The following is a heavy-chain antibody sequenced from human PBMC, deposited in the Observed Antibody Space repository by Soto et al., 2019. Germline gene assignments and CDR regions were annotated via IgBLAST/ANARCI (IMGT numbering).Heavy chain of an antibody. V-gene: IGHV3-23*01. CDR1: GFTFSSYA. CDR2: IRGSGGST. D-gene: IGHD3-10*01. CDR3: AKRGTPMDREGFDY. J-gene: IGHJ4*02. Sequence: EVQLLESGGGLVQPGGSLRLSCAASGFTFSSYAMSWVRQAPGKGLEWVSGIRGSGGSTYYADSVKGRFTISRDNSKNTLYLQMNSLRVKDTAVYYCAKRGTPMDREGFDYWGQGTLVTVSS.